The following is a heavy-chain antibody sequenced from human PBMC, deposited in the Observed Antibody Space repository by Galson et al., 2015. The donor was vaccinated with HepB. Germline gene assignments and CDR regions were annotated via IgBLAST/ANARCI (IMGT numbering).Heavy chain of an antibody. CDR1: GFTFRSYA. J-gene: IGHJ4*02. V-gene: IGHV3-30-3*01. CDR2: ISYDGSNK. CDR3: ARDIVVVPAAILSY. Sequence: SLRLSCADSGFTFRSYAMHWVRQAPGKGLEWVAVISYDGSNKYYADSVTGRFTISRDNSKNTLYLQMNSLRAEDTAVYYCARDIVVVPAAILSYWGQGTLVTVSS. D-gene: IGHD2-2*02.